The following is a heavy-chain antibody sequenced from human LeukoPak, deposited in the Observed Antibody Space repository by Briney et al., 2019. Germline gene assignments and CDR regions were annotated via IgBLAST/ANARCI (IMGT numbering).Heavy chain of an antibody. CDR1: GFTFSSYA. Sequence: GRSLRLSCAASGFTFSSYAMHWVRQAPGKGLEWVAVISYDGSNKYYADSVKGRFTISRDNAKNSLYLQMNSLRAEDTAVYYCAREIVVVPAATHFDTYYYYYGMDVWGQGTTVTVSS. CDR3: AREIVVVPAATHFDTYYYYYGMDV. CDR2: ISYDGSNK. J-gene: IGHJ6*02. V-gene: IGHV3-30*04. D-gene: IGHD2-2*01.